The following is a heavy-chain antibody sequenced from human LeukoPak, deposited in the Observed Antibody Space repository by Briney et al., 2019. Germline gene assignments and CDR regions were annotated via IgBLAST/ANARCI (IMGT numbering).Heavy chain of an antibody. CDR3: ARGGLYSSSWYNWFDP. V-gene: IGHV4-34*01. Sequence: PSETLSLTCAVYGGSFSGYYWSWIRQPPWKGLEWIGEINHSGSTNYNPSLKSRVTISVDTSKNQFSLKLSSVTAADTAVYYCARGGLYSSSWYNWFDPWGQGTLVTVSS. CDR1: GGSFSGYY. CDR2: INHSGST. J-gene: IGHJ5*02. D-gene: IGHD6-13*01.